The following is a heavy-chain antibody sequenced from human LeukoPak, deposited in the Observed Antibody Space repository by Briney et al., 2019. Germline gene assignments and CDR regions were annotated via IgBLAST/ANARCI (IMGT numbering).Heavy chain of an antibody. CDR2: IYRDGTT. Sequence: GGSLRLSCAASGFTVSSNYMSWVRQAPGKGLEWVSIIYRDGTTYYADSVKGRFTISRDNSKNTLYLQMNSLRAEDTAVYYCANNLLPGDIWGQGTMVTVSS. D-gene: IGHD3-22*01. V-gene: IGHV3-53*01. J-gene: IGHJ3*02. CDR3: ANNLLPGDI. CDR1: GFTVSSNY.